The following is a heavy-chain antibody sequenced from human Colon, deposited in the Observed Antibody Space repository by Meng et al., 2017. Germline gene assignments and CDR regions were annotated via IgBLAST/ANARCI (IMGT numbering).Heavy chain of an antibody. D-gene: IGHD4-17*01. CDR1: GFTFRTYD. CDR2: ISSSGDST. Sequence: GESLKISCAASGFTFRTYDMSWVRQAPGKGLEWVSAISSSGDSTYYADSVKGRFTISRDNSKNTLYLQMNSLRAEDTAVYYCAKEVPTVTKFGGNFDCWGQGTLVTVSS. J-gene: IGHJ4*02. V-gene: IGHV3-23*01. CDR3: AKEVPTVTKFGGNFDC.